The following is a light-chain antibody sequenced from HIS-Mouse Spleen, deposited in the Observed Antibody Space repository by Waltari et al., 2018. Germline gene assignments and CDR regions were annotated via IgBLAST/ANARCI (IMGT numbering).Light chain of an antibody. V-gene: IGLV3-21*03. CDR2: DDS. Sequence: SYVLTQPPSVSVAPGKTARITCGGNNIGSKSVHWYQQKPGQAPVLVVYDDSDRPSGSPERFSGSNSGNTATLTISRVEAGDEADYYCQVCDSSSDHVVFGGGTKLTVL. CDR1: NIGSKS. J-gene: IGLJ2*01. CDR3: QVCDSSSDHVV.